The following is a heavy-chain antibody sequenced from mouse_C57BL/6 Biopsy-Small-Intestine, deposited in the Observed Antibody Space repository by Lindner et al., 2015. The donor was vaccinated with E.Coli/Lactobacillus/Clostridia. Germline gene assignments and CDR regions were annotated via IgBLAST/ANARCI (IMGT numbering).Heavy chain of an antibody. CDR2: ILPGSDST. Sequence: VQLQESGAGLMKPGASVKLSCKATGYTFTGYWIEWVKQRPGHGLEWIGEILPGSDSTKSNEKFKGKATFATDTSSNTAYMQLSSLTTEDSAIYYCSRRFGVPYVLDYWGQGTSVTVSS. CDR1: GYTFTGYW. D-gene: IGHD3-1*01. J-gene: IGHJ4*01. V-gene: IGHV1-9*01. CDR3: SRRFGVPYVLDY.